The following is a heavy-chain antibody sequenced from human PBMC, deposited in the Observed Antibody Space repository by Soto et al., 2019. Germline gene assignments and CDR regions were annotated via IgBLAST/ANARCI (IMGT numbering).Heavy chain of an antibody. CDR2: ISAYNGNT. CDR1: GYTFTSYG. D-gene: IGHD6-13*01. Sequence: QVQLVQSGAEVKKPGASVKVSCKASGYTFTSYGISWVRQAPGQGLEWMGWISAYNGNTNYAQKLQGRVTITADESTSTAYMELSSLRSEDTAVYYCARDRAAATPWGMDVWGQGTTVTVSS. CDR3: ARDRAAATPWGMDV. V-gene: IGHV1-18*04. J-gene: IGHJ6*02.